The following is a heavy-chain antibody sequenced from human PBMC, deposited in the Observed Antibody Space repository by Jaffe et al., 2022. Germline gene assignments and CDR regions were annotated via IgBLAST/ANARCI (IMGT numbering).Heavy chain of an antibody. Sequence: QVQLQQWGAGLLKPSETLSLTCAVYGGSFSGYYWSWIRQPPGKGLEWIGEINHSGSTNYNPSLKSRVTISVDTSKNQFSLKLSSVTAADTAVYYCARGKGIAAAPGGYWGQGTLVTVSS. J-gene: IGHJ4*02. V-gene: IGHV4-34*01. CDR1: GGSFSGYY. CDR2: INHSGST. CDR3: ARGKGIAAAPGGY. D-gene: IGHD6-13*01.